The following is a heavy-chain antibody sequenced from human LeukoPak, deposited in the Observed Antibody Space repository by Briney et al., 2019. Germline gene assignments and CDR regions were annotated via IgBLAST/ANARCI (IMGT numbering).Heavy chain of an antibody. Sequence: GASLQISCKGSGSIFTSYWIGWGRQLPGKGVEWMGIIYPGDSDTRYSPSFQGQVSISADKSISTAYLQWSSLKASDTAMYYCARLGWEQQHFDYWGQGTLVTVSS. CDR2: IYPGDSDT. J-gene: IGHJ4*02. CDR1: GSIFTSYW. CDR3: ARLGWEQQHFDY. D-gene: IGHD6-13*01. V-gene: IGHV5-51*01.